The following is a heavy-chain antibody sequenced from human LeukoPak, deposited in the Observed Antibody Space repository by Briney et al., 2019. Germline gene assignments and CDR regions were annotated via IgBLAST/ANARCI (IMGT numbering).Heavy chain of an antibody. Sequence: SQTLSLTCTVSGGSISSGDYYWSWLRQPPGKGLEWIGYIYYSGSTYYNPSLKSRVTISVDTSKNQFSLKLSSVTAADTAVYYCARDLLGARGFLPENYYYYGMDVRGQGTTVTVSS. CDR3: ARDLLGARGFLPENYYYYGMDV. D-gene: IGHD3-16*01. CDR1: GGSISSGDYY. V-gene: IGHV4-30-4*01. J-gene: IGHJ6*02. CDR2: IYYSGST.